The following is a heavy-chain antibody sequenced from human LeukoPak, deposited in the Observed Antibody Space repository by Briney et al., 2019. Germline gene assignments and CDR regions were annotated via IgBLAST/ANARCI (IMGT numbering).Heavy chain of an antibody. Sequence: GGSLRLSCAASRFTFSSHSMHWVRQAPGKGLEWLSFISYDGSKENYADSVKGRFTISRDNSKNTLYLQMNSLRAEDTAVYYCATYNNNWSSFDYWGQGTLVTVSS. J-gene: IGHJ4*02. CDR1: RFTFSSHS. CDR2: ISYDGSKE. V-gene: IGHV3-30*04. CDR3: ATYNNNWSSFDY. D-gene: IGHD1-1*01.